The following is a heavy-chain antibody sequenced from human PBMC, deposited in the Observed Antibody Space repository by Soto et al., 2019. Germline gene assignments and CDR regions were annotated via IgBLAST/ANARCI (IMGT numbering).Heavy chain of an antibody. CDR3: ASSPRGSYFDY. D-gene: IGHD1-26*01. CDR1: GGSISSYY. Sequence: SETLSLTCTVSGGSISSYYWSWIRQPPGKGLEWIGYIYYSGSTNYNPSLKSRVTISVDTSKNQFSLKLNSMTAADTAVYYCASSPRGSYFDYWGQGTLVTVSS. CDR2: IYYSGST. V-gene: IGHV4-59*08. J-gene: IGHJ4*02.